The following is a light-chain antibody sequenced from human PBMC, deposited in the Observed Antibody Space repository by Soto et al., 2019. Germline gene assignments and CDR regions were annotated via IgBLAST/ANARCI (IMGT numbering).Light chain of an antibody. J-gene: IGKJ1*01. Sequence: ILLTQSPSSLSASVGDRVTITCRASQEISGYLAWYQQTPGKAPKLLIYGVSTLQDGVSSRFSGRGSGTEFSLTISSLQPEDFATYYCQNRHWAFGPGT. CDR3: QNRHWA. CDR1: QEISGY. V-gene: IGKV1-9*01. CDR2: GVS.